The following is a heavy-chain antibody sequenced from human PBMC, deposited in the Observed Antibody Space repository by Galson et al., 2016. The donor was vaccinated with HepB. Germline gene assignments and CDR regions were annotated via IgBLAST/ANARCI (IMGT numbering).Heavy chain of an antibody. J-gene: IGHJ6*03. V-gene: IGHV4-34*01. Sequence: ETLSLTCAVYGGSFSGYYWSWIRQPPGKGLEWFGEINHSGSTNYNPSRKSRVTISVDTSKNQFSLKLSSVTAADTAVYYCARGDNPDYGDYASAYYYMDVWGKGTTVTVSS. CDR2: INHSGST. CDR3: ARGDNPDYGDYASAYYYMDV. CDR1: GGSFSGYY. D-gene: IGHD4-17*01.